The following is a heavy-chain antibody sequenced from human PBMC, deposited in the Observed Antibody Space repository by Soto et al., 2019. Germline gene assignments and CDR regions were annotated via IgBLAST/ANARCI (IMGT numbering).Heavy chain of an antibody. V-gene: IGHV3-30-3*01. Sequence: QVQLVESGGGVVQPGRSLRLSCAASGFTFSSYAMHWVRQAPGKGLEWVAVISYDGRNKYYADSVKGRFTISRDNSKNTLYRQMNSLRAEDTAVYYCARGPHFLGVVAATPKWFDPWGQGTLVTVSS. CDR3: ARGPHFLGVVAATPKWFDP. J-gene: IGHJ5*02. CDR2: ISYDGRNK. D-gene: IGHD2-15*01. CDR1: GFTFSSYA.